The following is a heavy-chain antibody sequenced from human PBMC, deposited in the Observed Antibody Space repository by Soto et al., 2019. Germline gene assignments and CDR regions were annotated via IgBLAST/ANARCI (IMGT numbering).Heavy chain of an antibody. CDR1: GYALRDYS. CDR2: TGTSRKYT. V-gene: IGHV3-48*02. CDR3: VRDRDWAFDI. D-gene: IGHD3-9*01. J-gene: IGHJ3*02. Sequence: GGSLRLSCAASGYALRDYSMNWVRQAPGKGLEWISYTGTSRKYTFYADSVRGRFTISRDDARNSVYLQLNSLRDDDTAVYYCVRDRDWAFDICGQGTMVTISS.